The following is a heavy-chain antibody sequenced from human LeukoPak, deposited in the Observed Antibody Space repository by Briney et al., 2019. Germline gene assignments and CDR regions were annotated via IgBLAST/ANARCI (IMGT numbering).Heavy chain of an antibody. CDR3: ARDPQWLFTFDI. J-gene: IGHJ3*02. CDR1: GFTFSSYA. CDR2: ISYDGSNK. Sequence: GRSLRLSCAASGFTFSSYAMHWVRQAPGKGLEWVAVISYDGSNKYYADSVKGRFTISRDNSKNTLYLQMNSLRAEDTAVYYCARDPQWLFTFDIRGQGTMVTVSS. D-gene: IGHD6-19*01. V-gene: IGHV3-30-3*01.